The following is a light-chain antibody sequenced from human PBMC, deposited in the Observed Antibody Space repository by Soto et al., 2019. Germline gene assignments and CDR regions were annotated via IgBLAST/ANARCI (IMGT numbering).Light chain of an antibody. CDR2: LGS. V-gene: IGKV2-28*01. Sequence: DIVMTQSPLSLPVTPGEPASISCRSSQSLLHSNGYNYLDWYLQKPGQSPQLLIYLGSNRSSGVPDRFSGSGSGTDLTLKISRVEAEDVGVYYCMQALKTPITFGQGTRLEIK. CDR1: QSLLHSNGYNY. CDR3: MQALKTPIT. J-gene: IGKJ5*01.